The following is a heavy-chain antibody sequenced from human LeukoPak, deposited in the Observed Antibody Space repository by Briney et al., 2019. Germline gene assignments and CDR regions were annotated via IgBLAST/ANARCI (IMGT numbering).Heavy chain of an antibody. CDR2: SSAYNGNT. Sequence: ASVKVSCKASGYSFTSYGISWVRQAPGQGLEWMGWSSAYNGNTNYAQKFQGRVTMTRDTSISTAYMELSRLRSDDTAVYYCAREADWNYVYWGQGTLVTVSS. CDR3: AREADWNYVY. V-gene: IGHV1-18*01. CDR1: GYSFTSYG. D-gene: IGHD1-7*01. J-gene: IGHJ4*02.